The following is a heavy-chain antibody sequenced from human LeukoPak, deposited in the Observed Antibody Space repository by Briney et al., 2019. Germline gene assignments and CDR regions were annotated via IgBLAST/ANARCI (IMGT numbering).Heavy chain of an antibody. D-gene: IGHD3-9*01. CDR3: ARVADILTGYGY. V-gene: IGHV1-2*02. CDR1: GYTFTGYY. Sequence: ASLKVSCKASGYTFTGYYMHWVRQAPGRGLEWMGWINPNSGGTNYAQKFQGRVTMTRDTSISTAYMELSRLRSDDTAVYYCARVADILTGYGYWGQGTLVTVSS. CDR2: INPNSGGT. J-gene: IGHJ4*02.